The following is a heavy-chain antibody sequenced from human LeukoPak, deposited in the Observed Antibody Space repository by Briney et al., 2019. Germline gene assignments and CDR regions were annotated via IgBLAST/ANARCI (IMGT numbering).Heavy chain of an antibody. J-gene: IGHJ6*02. CDR2: ISSSGSTI. CDR3: ARGYCSSTSCYNHYYYYGMDV. D-gene: IGHD2-2*02. Sequence: PWGSLRLSCAASGFTFSDYYMSWIRQAPGKGLEWVSYISSSGSTIYYADSVKGRFTISRDNAKNSLYLQMNSLRAEDTAVYYCARGYCSSTSCYNHYYYYGMDVWGQGTTVTVSS. CDR1: GFTFSDYY. V-gene: IGHV3-11*01.